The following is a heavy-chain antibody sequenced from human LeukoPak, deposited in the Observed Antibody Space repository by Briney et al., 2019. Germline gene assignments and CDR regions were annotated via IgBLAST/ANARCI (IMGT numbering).Heavy chain of an antibody. J-gene: IGHJ4*02. D-gene: IGHD3-10*01. CDR1: GFTFNDYA. Sequence: GGSLRLSCAASGFTFNDYAMYWVRQTPGKGLEWVTLISYDGYDKSYADSVRGRFTISRDNAKNTLYLQMNSLRAKDTAVYYCSKDTFGAEDYWGQGTLVTVSS. CDR2: ISYDGYDK. V-gene: IGHV3-30-3*01. CDR3: SKDTFGAEDY.